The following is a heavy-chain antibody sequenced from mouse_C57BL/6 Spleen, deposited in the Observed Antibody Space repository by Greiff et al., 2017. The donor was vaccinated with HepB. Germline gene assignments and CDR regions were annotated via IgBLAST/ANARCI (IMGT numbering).Heavy chain of an antibody. J-gene: IGHJ2*01. CDR1: GYAFSSSW. CDR2: IYPGDGDT. CDR3: ARSFTTVLDY. D-gene: IGHD1-1*01. Sequence: LQQSGPELVKPGASVKISCKASGYAFSSSWMNWVKQRPGKGREWIGRIYPGDGDTNYNGKFKGKATLTADKSSSTAYMQLSSLTSEDSAVYFCARSFTTVLDYWVQGTTLTVSS. V-gene: IGHV1-82*01.